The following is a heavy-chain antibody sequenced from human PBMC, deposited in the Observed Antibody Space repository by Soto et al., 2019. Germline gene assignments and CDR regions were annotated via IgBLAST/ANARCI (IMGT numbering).Heavy chain of an antibody. J-gene: IGHJ3*01. CDR1: GYTFTGYG. CDR3: ARYRAVVTPSKMVVLETPSGFDV. D-gene: IGHD2-15*01. Sequence: QVQLVQSGAEVKKPGASVKVFCKASGYTFTGYGFSWVRQAPGQGPEWMGWISAYNGNTTYAQKFQGRVTMTTDTPTSTGTMELRSLRSDDTAVYYCARYRAVVTPSKMVVLETPSGFDVWGQGTTGTVSS. V-gene: IGHV1-18*01. CDR2: ISAYNGNT.